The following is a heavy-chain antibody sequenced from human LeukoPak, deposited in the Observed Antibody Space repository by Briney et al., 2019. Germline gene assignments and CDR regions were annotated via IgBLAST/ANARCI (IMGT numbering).Heavy chain of an antibody. D-gene: IGHD2-15*01. Sequence: SVKVSCKASGGTFSSYAISWVRQAPGQGLEWMGRIIPIFGTANYAQKFQGRVTITTDESTSTAYMELSSLRSEDTAVYYCARNGKRVVYYFDYWGQGTLVTVSS. V-gene: IGHV1-69*05. CDR3: ARNGKRVVYYFDY. CDR1: GGTFSSYA. J-gene: IGHJ4*02. CDR2: IIPIFGTA.